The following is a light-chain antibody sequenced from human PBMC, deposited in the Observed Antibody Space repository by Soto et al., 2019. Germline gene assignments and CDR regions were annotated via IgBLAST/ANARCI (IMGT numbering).Light chain of an antibody. V-gene: IGLV4-69*01. J-gene: IGLJ2*01. CDR3: QTWDIGARVV. CDR1: SGHSSYA. Sequence: QLVLTQSPSASASLGASVKLTCTLSSGHSSYAIAWHQQQPEKGPRYLMKLSSDGRHSKGDGIPDRFSGSSSGAERYLTISSLQSEDEADYYCQTWDIGARVVFGGGTKLTVL. CDR2: LSSDGRH.